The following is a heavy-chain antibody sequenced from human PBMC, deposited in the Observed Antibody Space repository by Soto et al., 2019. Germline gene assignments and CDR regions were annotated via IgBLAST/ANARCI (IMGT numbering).Heavy chain of an antibody. J-gene: IGHJ6*02. Sequence: ASVKVSCKASGYTFTGYYMHWVRQAPVQGLEWMGWINPNSGGTNYAQKFQGRVTMTRDTSISTAYMELSSLRSQDTAVYYCARAPSWHGLDVWGQGTTVTVSS. CDR1: GYTFTGYY. CDR2: INPNSGGT. V-gene: IGHV1-2*02. CDR3: ARAPSWHGLDV.